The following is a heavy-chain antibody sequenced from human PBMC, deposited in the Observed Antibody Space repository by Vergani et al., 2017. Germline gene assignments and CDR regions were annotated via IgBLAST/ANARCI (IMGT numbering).Heavy chain of an antibody. V-gene: IGHV4-34*01. Sequence: QVQLQQWGAGLLKPSETLSLTCAVYGGSFSGYYWSWTRQPPGKGLEWIGEINHSGSTNYNPSLKSRVTISVDTSKNQFSLKLSAVTAADTAVYYCARAVGRVHYYYYYGMDVWGQGTTVTVSS. CDR2: INHSGST. CDR3: ARAVGRVHYYYYYGMDV. D-gene: IGHD4-23*01. J-gene: IGHJ6*02. CDR1: GGSFSGYY.